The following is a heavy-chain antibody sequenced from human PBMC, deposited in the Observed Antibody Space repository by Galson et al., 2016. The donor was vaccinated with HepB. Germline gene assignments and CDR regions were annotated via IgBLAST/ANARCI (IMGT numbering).Heavy chain of an antibody. CDR3: ARDPFWGEQRWFDP. CDR1: GFIFTSYG. D-gene: IGHD1/OR15-1a*01. Sequence: SVKVSCKASGFIFTSYGLNWVRQAPGQGLEWMGRISVSNGSTNYAQDFQGRVTMTADTSTATAYLELRSLRSDDTAVYYCARDPFWGEQRWFDPWGQGTLVIVSS. CDR2: ISVSNGST. V-gene: IGHV1-18*01. J-gene: IGHJ5*02.